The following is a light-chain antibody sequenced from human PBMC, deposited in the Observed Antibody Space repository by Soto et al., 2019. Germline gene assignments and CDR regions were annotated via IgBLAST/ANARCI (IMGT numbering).Light chain of an antibody. CDR3: QQYGSSIT. CDR2: GAS. J-gene: IGKJ5*01. Sequence: IVLTQSPGTLYLSPGERATLSCRASQSVSSSYLAWYQQKPGQAPRLLIYGASSRATGIPDRFSGSGSGTDFILIISRLEPEDFAVFYCQQYGSSITFGQGTRLEIK. V-gene: IGKV3-20*01. CDR1: QSVSSSY.